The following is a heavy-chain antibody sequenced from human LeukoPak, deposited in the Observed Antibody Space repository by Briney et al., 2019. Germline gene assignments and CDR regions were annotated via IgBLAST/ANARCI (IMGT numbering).Heavy chain of an antibody. Sequence: GVSLRLSCAASGFTVGSNYMGWVRQAPGKGLEWVSVIYSGGSTYYADSVKGRFTISRDNSKNTLYLQMNSLRAEDTAVYYCAREAPGAKIDYWGQGTLVTVSS. CDR1: GFTVGSNY. V-gene: IGHV3-53*01. J-gene: IGHJ4*02. D-gene: IGHD1-26*01. CDR3: AREAPGAKIDY. CDR2: IYSGGST.